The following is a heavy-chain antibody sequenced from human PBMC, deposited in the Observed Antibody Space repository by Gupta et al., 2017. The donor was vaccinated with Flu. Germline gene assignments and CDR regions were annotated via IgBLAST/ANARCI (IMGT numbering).Heavy chain of an antibody. CDR2: ISYDGSDT. Sequence: QVRLVESGGGVVRPGRARRRSCAASGFRFSNYGIHWVRQAPGKGLEWVAVISYDGSDTYYADSVKGRFSISRDNSKDTLYLQMNSLRPEDTAVYFCARVFRQWLLLLGHEAFDIWGRGTMVTVSS. D-gene: IGHD6-19*01. J-gene: IGHJ3*02. CDR3: ARVFRQWLLLLGHEAFDI. V-gene: IGHV3-30*03. CDR1: GFRFSNYG.